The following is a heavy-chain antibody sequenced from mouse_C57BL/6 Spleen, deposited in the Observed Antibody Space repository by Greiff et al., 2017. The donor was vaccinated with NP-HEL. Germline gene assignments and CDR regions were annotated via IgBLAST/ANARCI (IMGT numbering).Heavy chain of an antibody. CDR3: AREGPWDY. CDR1: GFTFSSYA. Sequence: EVQRVESGGGLVKPGGSLKLSCAASGFTFSSYAMSWVRQTPEKRLEWVATISDGGSYTYYPDNVKGRFTISRDNAKNNLYLQMSHLKSEDTAMYYCAREGPWDYWGQGTTLTVSS. J-gene: IGHJ2*01. V-gene: IGHV5-4*01. CDR2: ISDGGSYT. D-gene: IGHD3-3*01.